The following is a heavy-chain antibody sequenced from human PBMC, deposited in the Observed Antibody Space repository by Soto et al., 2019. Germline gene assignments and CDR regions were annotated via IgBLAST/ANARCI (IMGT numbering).Heavy chain of an antibody. CDR2: IYWDDDK. V-gene: IGHV2-5*02. CDR1: GFSLSTSGVG. J-gene: IGHJ4*02. Sequence: SGPTLVNPTQTLTLTCTFSGFSLSTSGVGVGWIRQPPGKALEWLALIYWDDDKRYSPSLKSRLTITKDTSKNQVVLTMTNMDPVDTASYYCAHCHCYPAFYDYIWGSYRPWYFDYWGQGTLVTVSS. D-gene: IGHD3-16*02. CDR3: AHCHCYPAFYDYIWGSYRPWYFDY.